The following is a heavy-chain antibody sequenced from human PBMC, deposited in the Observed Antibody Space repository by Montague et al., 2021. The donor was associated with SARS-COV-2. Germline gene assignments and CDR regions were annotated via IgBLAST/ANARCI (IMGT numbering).Heavy chain of an antibody. CDR2: IHGRGDGT. Sequence: SLRLSCAASGFTFSTYGMYWVRQPPGKGLEWVSEIHGRGDGTYYADSVKGRFTISRDNSKNTLYLQMNNLRGEDTAVYYCARDQNYGMDVWGQGTTVIVSS. V-gene: IGHV3-23*01. CDR1: GFTFSTYG. CDR3: ARDQNYGMDV. J-gene: IGHJ6*02.